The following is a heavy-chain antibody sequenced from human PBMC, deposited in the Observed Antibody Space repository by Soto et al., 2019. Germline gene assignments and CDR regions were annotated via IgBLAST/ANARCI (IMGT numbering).Heavy chain of an antibody. CDR2: ISSSSSYI. CDR1: GFTFSSYS. Sequence: PGGSLRLSCAASGFTFSSYSMNWVRQAPGKGLEWVSSISSSSSYIYYADKVKGRFTISRDNAKNSLYLQMNSLRAEDTDLYYCARDPAAAAFSGNWFDPWGQGTLVTVSS. D-gene: IGHD6-13*01. V-gene: IGHV3-21*01. J-gene: IGHJ5*02. CDR3: ARDPAAAAFSGNWFDP.